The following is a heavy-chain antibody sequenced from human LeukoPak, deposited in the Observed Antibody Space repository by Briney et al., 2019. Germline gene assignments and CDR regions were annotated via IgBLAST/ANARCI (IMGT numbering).Heavy chain of an antibody. V-gene: IGHV1-58*01. D-gene: IGHD1-26*01. CDR2: IVVGSGST. CDR3: AAEGIVGAVSDAFDI. CDR1: GFTFTNSA. J-gene: IGHJ3*02. Sequence: SVKVSCKASGFTFTNSAVQWVRQARGQRLEWIGWIVVGSGSTNSAQKFQERVTITRDMSTSTAYMELSSLRSEDTAVYYCAAEGIVGAVSDAFDIWGQGTMVTVSS.